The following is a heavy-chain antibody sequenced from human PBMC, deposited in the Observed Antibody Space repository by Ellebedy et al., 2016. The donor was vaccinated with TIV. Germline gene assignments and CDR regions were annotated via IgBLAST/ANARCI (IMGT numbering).Heavy chain of an antibody. Sequence: GESLKISXAASGFTFSSYWMHWVRQAPGKGLVWVSRISSDGSTTVYADSVKGRFTISRDNAKNTLYLQMNSLRAEDTAVYYCARMDHRGSGWYFDYWGQGTLVTVSS. J-gene: IGHJ4*02. D-gene: IGHD6-19*01. CDR2: ISSDGSTT. CDR1: GFTFSSYW. CDR3: ARMDHRGSGWYFDY. V-gene: IGHV3-74*01.